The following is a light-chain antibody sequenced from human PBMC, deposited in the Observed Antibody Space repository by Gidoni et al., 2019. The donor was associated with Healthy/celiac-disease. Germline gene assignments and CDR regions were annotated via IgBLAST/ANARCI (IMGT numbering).Light chain of an antibody. Sequence: EIVLTQSTATLSLSPGERATLSCRASQRVSSYLAWYQQKPGQAPRILIYDASNRATGIPPRFSGSGSGTDFTLTISSLEPEDFAVYYCQQRSNWPLTFGGGTKVEIK. CDR2: DAS. CDR1: QRVSSY. CDR3: QQRSNWPLT. V-gene: IGKV3-11*01. J-gene: IGKJ4*01.